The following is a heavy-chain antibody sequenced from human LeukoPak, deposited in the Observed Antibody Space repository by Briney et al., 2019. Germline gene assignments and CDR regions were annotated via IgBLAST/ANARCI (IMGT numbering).Heavy chain of an antibody. CDR1: GDSISNSNYY. V-gene: IGHV4-39*07. CDR2: IYFTGST. J-gene: IGHJ4*02. CDR3: ARDPVATPRFLDS. D-gene: IGHD5-12*01. Sequence: SEILSLTCNVSGDSISNSNYYWGWIRQPPGKGLEWIGFIYFTGSTHYNPSLKSRVAISVDTSKNQFSLKVSFVTAADTAIYYCARDPVATPRFLDSWGQGTLVIVSS.